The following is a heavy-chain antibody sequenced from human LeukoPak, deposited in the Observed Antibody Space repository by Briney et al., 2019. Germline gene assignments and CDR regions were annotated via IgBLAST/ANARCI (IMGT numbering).Heavy chain of an antibody. Sequence: PGGSLRLSCAASGFTFSSYGMHWVRQAPGKGLEWVSVIYSGGSTYYADSVKGRFTISRDNSKNTLYLQMNSLRAEDTAVYYCAREPTVDYYFDYWGQGTLVTVSS. D-gene: IGHD4-23*01. CDR2: IYSGGST. J-gene: IGHJ4*02. V-gene: IGHV3-53*01. CDR1: GFTFSSYG. CDR3: AREPTVDYYFDY.